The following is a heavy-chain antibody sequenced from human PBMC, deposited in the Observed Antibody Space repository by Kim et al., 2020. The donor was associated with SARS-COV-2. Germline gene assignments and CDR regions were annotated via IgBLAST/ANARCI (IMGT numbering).Heavy chain of an antibody. V-gene: IGHV4-59*01. J-gene: IGHJ4*02. D-gene: IGHD3-22*01. Sequence: SETLSLTCTVSGGSTSTYYWSWIRQPPGKGLEWIGHIYYSGTTKYNASLKSRVTISVDTSKNQFSLKLSSVTAADTAVYYCARYSEKDSSGSRYFDYWGQGTLVTVSS. CDR2: IYYSGTT. CDR1: GGSTSTYY. CDR3: ARYSEKDSSGSRYFDY.